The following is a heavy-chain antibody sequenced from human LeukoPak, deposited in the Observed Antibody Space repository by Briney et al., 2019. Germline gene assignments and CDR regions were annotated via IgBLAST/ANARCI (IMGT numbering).Heavy chain of an antibody. J-gene: IGHJ4*02. V-gene: IGHV3-74*01. CDR1: GFTFSNYW. CDR3: VRDNYGVDY. CDR2: ITSDGSTT. D-gene: IGHD4-11*01. Sequence: PGGSLGLSCAASGFTFSNYWMQWVRHAPGKGLVWVSHITSDGSTTTYADSVKGRFTTSRDNAKNTLYLQMNSLRAEDTAVYYCVRDNYGVDYWGQGTLVTVSS.